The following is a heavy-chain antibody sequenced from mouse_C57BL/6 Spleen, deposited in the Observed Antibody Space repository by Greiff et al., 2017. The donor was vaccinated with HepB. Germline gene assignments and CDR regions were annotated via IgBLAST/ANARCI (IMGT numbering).Heavy chain of an antibody. D-gene: IGHD1-1*01. CDR1: GYAFSSSW. Sequence: QVQLQQSGPELVKPGASVKISCKASGYAFSSSWMNWVKQRPGKGLEWIGRIYPGDGDTNYNGKFKGKATLTADKSSSTAYMQLSSLTSEDSAVYFCASFITTVVADYFDYWGQGTTLTVSS. CDR2: IYPGDGDT. CDR3: ASFITTVVADYFDY. V-gene: IGHV1-82*01. J-gene: IGHJ2*01.